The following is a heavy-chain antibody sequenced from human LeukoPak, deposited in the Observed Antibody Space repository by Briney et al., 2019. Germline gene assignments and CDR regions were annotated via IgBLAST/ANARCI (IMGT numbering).Heavy chain of an antibody. J-gene: IGHJ5*02. Sequence: GGSLRLSCAASGFTFSSYSMNWVRQAPGKGLEWVSSISSSSSYIYYADSVKGRFTISRDNAKNSLYLQMNSLRAEDTAVYYCAREDYSQNWFDPWGQGTPVTVSS. V-gene: IGHV3-21*06. CDR2: ISSSSSYI. CDR3: AREDYSQNWFDP. CDR1: GFTFSSYS. D-gene: IGHD4-11*01.